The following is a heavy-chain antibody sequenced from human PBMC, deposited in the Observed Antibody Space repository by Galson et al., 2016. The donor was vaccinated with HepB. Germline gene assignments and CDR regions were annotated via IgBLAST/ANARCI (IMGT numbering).Heavy chain of an antibody. Sequence: SLRLSCAASGFTFSSYSMNWVRQAPGKGLEWVSSISSSSSSYINYADTVKGRFIISRDNAKNSLYLQMNSLRAEDTAVYYCARGVYYDSSGGNDYWGQGTLVTVSS. V-gene: IGHV3-21*01. D-gene: IGHD3-22*01. CDR2: ISSSSSSYI. CDR3: ARGVYYDSSGGNDY. CDR1: GFTFSSYS. J-gene: IGHJ4*02.